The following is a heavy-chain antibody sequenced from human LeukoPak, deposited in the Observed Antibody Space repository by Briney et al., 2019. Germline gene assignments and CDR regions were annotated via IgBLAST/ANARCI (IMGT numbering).Heavy chain of an antibody. V-gene: IGHV4-59*01. CDR1: GGSISSYY. D-gene: IGHD4-17*01. CDR3: AASTVTPTSGWFDP. J-gene: IGHJ5*02. Sequence: SETLSLTCTVSGGSISSYYWSWIRQPPGKGLEWIGYIYYSGSTNYNPSLKSRATISVDTSKNQFSLKLSSVTAADTAVYYCAASTVTPTSGWFDPWGQGTLVTVSS. CDR2: IYYSGST.